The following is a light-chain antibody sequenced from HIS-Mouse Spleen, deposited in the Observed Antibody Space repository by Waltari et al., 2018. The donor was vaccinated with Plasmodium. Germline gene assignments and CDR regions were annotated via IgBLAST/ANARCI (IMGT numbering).Light chain of an antibody. CDR3: YSTDSSGNHRV. CDR1: ALPKKY. V-gene: IGLV3-10*01. Sequence: SYELTQPPSASVSPGQTARIPFSGDALPKKYAYWYQQKSGQAPVLVIYEDSKRPSGIPERFSGSSSGTMATLTISGAQVEDEADYYCYSTDSSGNHRVFGGGTKLTVL. CDR2: EDS. J-gene: IGLJ3*02.